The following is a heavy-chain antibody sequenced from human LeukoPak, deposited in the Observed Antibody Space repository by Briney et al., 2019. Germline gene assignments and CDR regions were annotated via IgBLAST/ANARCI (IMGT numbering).Heavy chain of an antibody. Sequence: GGSLRLSCAASGFTFSNYVMHWVRQAPGKGLEWVAVIFSGGSSKYYADSVKGRFTISRDNSKNTLYLQMNSLRAEDTAVYYCARDRYYDAFDIWGQGTMVTVSS. CDR2: IFSGGSSK. D-gene: IGHD2-8*01. CDR3: ARDRYYDAFDI. J-gene: IGHJ3*02. V-gene: IGHV3-30-3*01. CDR1: GFTFSNYV.